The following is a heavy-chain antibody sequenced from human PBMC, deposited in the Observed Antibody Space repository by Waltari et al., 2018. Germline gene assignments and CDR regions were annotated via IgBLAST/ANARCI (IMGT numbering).Heavy chain of an antibody. CDR1: GFTFSSYW. CDR2: INSDWSST. CDR3: VRSKDGYNLVADY. V-gene: IGHV3-74*01. J-gene: IGHJ4*02. Sequence: EVQLVESGGGLVQTGGSLRLSCAASGFTFSSYWMHWVRQAPGKGLVWVSRINSDWSSTSYADSVKGRFTISRDNAKNTLYLQMNSLRAEDTAVYYCVRSKDGYNLVADYWGQGSLVTVSS. D-gene: IGHD5-12*01.